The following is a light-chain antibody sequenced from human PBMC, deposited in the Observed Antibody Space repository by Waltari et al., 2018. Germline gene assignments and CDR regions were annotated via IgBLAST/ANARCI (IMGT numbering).Light chain of an antibody. V-gene: IGLV1-44*01. CDR1: NHTNGRGP. J-gene: IGLJ2*01. CDR2: SND. CDR3: ATWDGRVNGVL. Sequence: QSVLTQAPSVSGTPRPRAPISCPVTNHTNGRGPATWYQQVPGMSPKLLIYSNDQRPSGVPDRFSGSKSGTSASLAISGLQSEDEADYYCATWDGRVNGVLFGGGTKVTVL.